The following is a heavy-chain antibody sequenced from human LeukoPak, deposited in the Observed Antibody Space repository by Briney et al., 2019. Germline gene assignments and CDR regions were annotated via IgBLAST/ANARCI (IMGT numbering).Heavy chain of an antibody. CDR2: SNYNGVS. J-gene: IGHJ3*02. CDR1: GGSISSYY. CDR3: ARGGYSTSWAAFDI. D-gene: IGHD6-13*01. Sequence: PSETLSLTCTVSGGSISSYYWSWIRQPPGKGLEWIGYSNYNGVSNYNPSLKSRVTISVDTSKNQFSLKLRSVTGSDTAVYSCARGGYSTSWAAFDIWGQGTMVTVSS. V-gene: IGHV4-59*08.